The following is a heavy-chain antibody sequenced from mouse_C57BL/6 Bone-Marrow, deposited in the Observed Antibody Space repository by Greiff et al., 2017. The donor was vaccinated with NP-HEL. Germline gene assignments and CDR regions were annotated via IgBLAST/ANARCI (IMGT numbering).Heavy chain of an antibody. V-gene: IGHV1-15*01. CDR3: ARRKGSPFAY. CDR1: GYTFTDYE. J-gene: IGHJ3*01. Sequence: VKVVESGAELVRPGASVTLSCKASGYTFTDYEMHWVKQTPVHGLEWIGAIDPETGGTAYNQKFKGKAILTADKSSSTAYMELRSLTSEDSAVYYCARRKGSPFAYWGQGTLVTVSA. CDR2: IDPETGGT.